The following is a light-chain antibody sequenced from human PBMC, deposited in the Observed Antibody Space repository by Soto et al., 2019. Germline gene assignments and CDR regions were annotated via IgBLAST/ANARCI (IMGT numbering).Light chain of an antibody. J-gene: IGLJ1*01. CDR1: SSDLGSYNR. Sequence: QSVLTQPPSVSGSPGQSVTISCTGTSSDLGSYNRVSWYQLPPGTGPKLMIYEVSNRPSGVPDRFSGSKSGNTASLTISGLQAEDEAESYCSLYTTDSTYVFGTGTKVTVL. CDR2: EVS. V-gene: IGLV2-18*01. CDR3: SLYTTDSTYV.